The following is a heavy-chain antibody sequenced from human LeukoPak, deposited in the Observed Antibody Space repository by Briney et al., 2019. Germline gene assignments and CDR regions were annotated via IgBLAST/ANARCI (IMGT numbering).Heavy chain of an antibody. Sequence: PGGSLRLSCAASGFTFSGYYMSWIRQAPGKGLEWVSYISSSSSYTNYADSVKGRFTISRDNVKNSLYLQMNSLRAEDTAVYYCARDYYCPRNYRGNWYFDLWGRGTLVTVSS. CDR1: GFTFSGYY. J-gene: IGHJ2*01. CDR2: ISSSSSYT. CDR3: ARDYYCPRNYRGNWYFDL. V-gene: IGHV3-11*06. D-gene: IGHD3-10*01.